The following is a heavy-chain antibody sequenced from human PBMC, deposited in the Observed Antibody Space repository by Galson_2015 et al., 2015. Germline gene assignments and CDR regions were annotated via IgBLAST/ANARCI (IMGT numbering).Heavy chain of an antibody. CDR1: GYTFTSYA. J-gene: IGHJ6*02. V-gene: IGHV1-3*01. Sequence: QSGAEVKKPGESLTISCKASGYTFTSYAMHWVRQAPGQRLEWMGWINAGNGNTKYSQKFQGRVTITADESTSTAYMELSSLRSEDTAVYYCARRSVLVVAATLTSYYYYGMDVWGQGTTVTVSS. D-gene: IGHD2-15*01. CDR2: INAGNGNT. CDR3: ARRSVLVVAATLTSYYYYGMDV.